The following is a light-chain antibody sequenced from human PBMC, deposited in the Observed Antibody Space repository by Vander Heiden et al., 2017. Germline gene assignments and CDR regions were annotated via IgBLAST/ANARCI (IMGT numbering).Light chain of an antibody. J-gene: IGKJ4*01. CDR3: QQSYSTPDLT. CDR1: QSISSY. Sequence: DIQMTQSPSSLSASVGDRVTITCRASQSISSYLNWYQQKPGKAPKLLICAASSLQSGVPSRFSGSGSGTDFTLTISSLQPEDFATYYGQQSYSTPDLTFGGGTKVEIK. V-gene: IGKV1-39*01. CDR2: AAS.